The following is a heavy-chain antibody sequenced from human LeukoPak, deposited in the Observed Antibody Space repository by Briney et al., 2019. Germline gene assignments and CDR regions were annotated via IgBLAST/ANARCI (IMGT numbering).Heavy chain of an antibody. D-gene: IGHD5-18*01. CDR2: ISWNSGSI. Sequence: PGGSLRLSCAASGFTFDDYAMHWVRQAPGKGLEWVSGISWNSGSIGYADSVKGRFTISRDNAKNSLYLQMNSLRAEDTAVYYCARDLQLWFPPGNYWGQGTLVTVSS. J-gene: IGHJ4*02. CDR1: GFTFDDYA. V-gene: IGHV3-9*01. CDR3: ARDLQLWFPPGNY.